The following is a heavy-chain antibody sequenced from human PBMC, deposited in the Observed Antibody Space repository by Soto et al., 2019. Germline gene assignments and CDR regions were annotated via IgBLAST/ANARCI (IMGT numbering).Heavy chain of an antibody. J-gene: IGHJ6*03. CDR3: ARRGSYCTNGVCYNHYYMDV. Sequence: SETLSLTCTVSGGSISSSSYYWGWIRQPPGKGLEWIGSIYYSGSTYYNPSLKSRVTIPVDTSKNQFSLKLSSVTAADTAVYYCARRGSYCTNGVCYNHYYMDVWGKGTTVTVSS. CDR2: IYYSGST. V-gene: IGHV4-39*01. CDR1: GGSISSSSYY. D-gene: IGHD2-8*01.